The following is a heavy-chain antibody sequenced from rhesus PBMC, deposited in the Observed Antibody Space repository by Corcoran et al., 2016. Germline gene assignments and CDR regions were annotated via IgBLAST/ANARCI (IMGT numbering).Heavy chain of an antibody. V-gene: IGHV4-122*02. CDR1: GYSISSGYD. CDR2: ISYSWSS. Sequence: QVQLQESGPGLVKPSETLSLTCAVSGYSISSGYDWSWIRQPPGKGLGWFGYISYSWSSYYTPSFKSRVTISIDTSKNQFSLKLSSVTAADTAVYYCARRGYSYSYFDYWGQGVLVTVSS. D-gene: IGHD5-12*01. J-gene: IGHJ4*01. CDR3: ARRGYSYSYFDY.